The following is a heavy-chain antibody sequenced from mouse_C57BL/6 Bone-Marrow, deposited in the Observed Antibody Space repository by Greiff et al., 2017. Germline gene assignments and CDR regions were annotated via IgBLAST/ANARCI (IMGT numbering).Heavy chain of an antibody. CDR2: IDPVDGET. CDR3: ARPTIYYDYYWYFDV. CDR1: GFNIKDYY. V-gene: IGHV14-2*01. D-gene: IGHD2-4*01. Sequence: EVHLVESGAELVKPGASVKLSCTASGFNIKDYYMHWVKQRTEQGLEWIGRIDPVDGETKYAPKFQGKATITADTSSNTAYLQLSSLPSEDTAVYYCARPTIYYDYYWYFDVWGTGTTVTVSS. J-gene: IGHJ1*03.